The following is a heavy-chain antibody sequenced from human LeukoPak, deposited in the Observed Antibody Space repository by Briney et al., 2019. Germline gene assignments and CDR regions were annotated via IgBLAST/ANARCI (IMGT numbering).Heavy chain of an antibody. Sequence: ASVKVSCKASGYTCTSYYMHWVRQAPGQGLEWMGIINPSGGSTRYAQKFQGRVTMTRDTSTSTVYMELSSLRSEDTTVYYCARGEWELRVDYWGQGTLVTVSA. CDR3: ARGEWELRVDY. D-gene: IGHD1-26*01. J-gene: IGHJ4*02. V-gene: IGHV1-46*01. CDR2: INPSGGST. CDR1: GYTCTSYY.